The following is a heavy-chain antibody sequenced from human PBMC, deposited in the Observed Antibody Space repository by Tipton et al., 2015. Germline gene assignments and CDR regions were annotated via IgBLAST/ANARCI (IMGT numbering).Heavy chain of an antibody. V-gene: IGHV3-33*01. Sequence: SGFTFRSYGMHWVRQAPGKGLEWVSVIWYDGTEKSYADSVKGRFTISRDNSENTVSLQMNSLRAEDTAVYYCARVGTGMVTHMDYWGQGTRVTVSS. J-gene: IGHJ4*02. CDR1: GFTFRSYG. D-gene: IGHD2-8*01. CDR3: ARVGTGMVTHMDY. CDR2: IWYDGTEK.